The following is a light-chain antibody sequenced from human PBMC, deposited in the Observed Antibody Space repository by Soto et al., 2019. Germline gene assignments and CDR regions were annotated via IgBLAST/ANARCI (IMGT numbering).Light chain of an antibody. V-gene: IGKV3-20*01. J-gene: IGKJ1*01. CDR2: DAS. CDR3: QHSGDFRWT. Sequence: EIVLTQSPGTLSLSPGESATLSCRASQSVGRNYLAWFQHKPDQAPRLLIYDASNRATGVPDRFSGSGSGTDFTLSVTRLEPEDFAVYYCQHSGDFRWTFGQGTKVEVK. CDR1: QSVGRNY.